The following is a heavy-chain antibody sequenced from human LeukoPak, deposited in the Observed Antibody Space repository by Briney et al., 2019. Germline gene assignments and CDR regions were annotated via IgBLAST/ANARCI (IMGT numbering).Heavy chain of an antibody. CDR3: TRDALYGDPSYYYMDV. CDR1: GFTFNGFW. V-gene: IGHV3-7*01. J-gene: IGHJ6*03. Sequence: QAGGSLRLSCAASGFTFNGFWMSWVRQAPGKGLEWVANIKQDGSDIYYLGSVRGRFTISRDNAMNSLYPQMNSLRAEDTAVYYCTRDALYGDPSYYYMDVWGKGTTVTVSS. CDR2: IKQDGSDI. D-gene: IGHD4-17*01.